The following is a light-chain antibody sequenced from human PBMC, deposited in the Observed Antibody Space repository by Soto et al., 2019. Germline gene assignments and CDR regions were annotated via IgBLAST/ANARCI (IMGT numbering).Light chain of an antibody. V-gene: IGKV4-1*01. Sequence: DIVMTQSPDSLAVSLGERATINCKSSQSVLYSSNNKNYLAWYQQKPGQPPKLLIYWASTRESGVPDRFSGSGSSTDFTLTIISLQAEDVAVYYCQQYYCTPLWTFGQGTKVEIK. J-gene: IGKJ1*01. CDR3: QQYYCTPLWT. CDR2: WAS. CDR1: QSVLYSSNNKNY.